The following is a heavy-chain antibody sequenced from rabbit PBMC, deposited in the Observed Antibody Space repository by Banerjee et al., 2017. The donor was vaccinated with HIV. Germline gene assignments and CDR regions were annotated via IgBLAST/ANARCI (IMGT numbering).Heavy chain of an antibody. CDR2: IWNGDGRT. Sequence: QSLEESGGDLVKPGASLTLTCTASGFSFSSSYWIYWVRQAPGKGLELIACIWNGDGRTWYATWAKGRFTISKTSSTTVTLQMTSLTPADTATYFCARGPTGPGDGFDLWGPGTLVTVS. D-gene: IGHD3-1*01. V-gene: IGHV1S40*01. CDR1: GFSFSSSYW. J-gene: IGHJ4*01. CDR3: ARGPTGPGDGFDL.